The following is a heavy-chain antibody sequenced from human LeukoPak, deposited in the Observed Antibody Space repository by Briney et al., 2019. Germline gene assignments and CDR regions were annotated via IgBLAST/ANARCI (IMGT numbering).Heavy chain of an antibody. CDR2: IYNSGNT. Sequence: SETLSLTCTVSGGSISSSYWSWLRQPPGKGLEWLGDIYNSGNTNYSPSLKGRVTISVDTSKNQFSLKLSSVTAADTAVYYCARGLERLGYCSGGSCYSYYFDYWGQGTLVTVSS. CDR3: ARGLERLGYCSGGSCYSYYFDY. V-gene: IGHV4-59*01. CDR1: GGSISSSY. D-gene: IGHD2-15*01. J-gene: IGHJ4*02.